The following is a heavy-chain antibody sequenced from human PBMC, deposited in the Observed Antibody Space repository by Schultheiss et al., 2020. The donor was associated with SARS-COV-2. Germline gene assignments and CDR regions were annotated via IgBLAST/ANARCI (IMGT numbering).Heavy chain of an antibody. Sequence: SETLSLTCTVSGGSISSSSYYWGWIRQPPGKGLEWIGSFFYSGSTYYNPSLNSRVTISVDTSKNQFSLKLSSVTAADTAVYYCARGTHWFDPWGQGTLVTVSS. CDR3: ARGTHWFDP. CDR2: FFYSGST. V-gene: IGHV4-39*01. J-gene: IGHJ5*02. CDR1: GGSISSSSYY.